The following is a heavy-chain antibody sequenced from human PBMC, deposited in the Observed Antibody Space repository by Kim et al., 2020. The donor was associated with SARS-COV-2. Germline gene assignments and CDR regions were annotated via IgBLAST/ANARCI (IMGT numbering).Heavy chain of an antibody. CDR2: ISYDGSNK. CDR1: GFTFSSYG. V-gene: IGHV3-30*18. CDR3: AKDRDIVVVPAATMYDAFDI. J-gene: IGHJ3*02. D-gene: IGHD2-2*01. Sequence: GGSLGLSCAASGFTFSSYGMHWVRQAPGKGLEWVAVISYDGSNKYYADSVKGRFTISRDNSKNTLYLQMNSLRAEDTAVYYCAKDRDIVVVPAATMYDAFDIWGQGTMVTVSS.